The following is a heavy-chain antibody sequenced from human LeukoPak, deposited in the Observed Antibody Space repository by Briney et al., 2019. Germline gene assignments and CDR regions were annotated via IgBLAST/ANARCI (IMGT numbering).Heavy chain of an antibody. CDR3: AKDMQIAVAPFDY. J-gene: IGHJ4*02. Sequence: AGGSLRLSCAASGFTFSNYAMSWARQAPGKGLEWVSAISGSGGSTYHAASVKGRFTISRDNSKNTVYLQMNSLGAEDTAIYYCAKDMQIAVAPFDYWGQGTLVTVSS. D-gene: IGHD6-19*01. V-gene: IGHV3-23*01. CDR2: ISGSGGST. CDR1: GFTFSNYA.